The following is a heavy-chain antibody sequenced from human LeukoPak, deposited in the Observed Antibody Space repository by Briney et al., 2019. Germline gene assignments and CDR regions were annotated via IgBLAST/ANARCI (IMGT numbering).Heavy chain of an antibody. CDR3: ARMAYYYGSGSSLGY. CDR2: INHSGST. V-gene: IGHV4-34*01. D-gene: IGHD3-10*01. J-gene: IGHJ4*02. Sequence: GXXWSWIXQPPGKGLEWIGEINHSGSTNYNPSLKIRVTISVDTSKNQFSLKLSSLTAADTAVYYCARMAYYYGSGSSLGYWGQGTLVTVSS. CDR1: GXX.